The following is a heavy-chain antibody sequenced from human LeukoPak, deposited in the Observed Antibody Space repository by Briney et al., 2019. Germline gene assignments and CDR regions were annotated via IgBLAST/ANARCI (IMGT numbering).Heavy chain of an antibody. CDR2: MNTNSGGT. J-gene: IGHJ6*03. V-gene: IGHV1-2*02. CDR1: GYTFTGYY. CDR3: ARGPDIVVVPAAYYYYYMDV. D-gene: IGHD2-2*01. Sequence: ASVKVSCKASGYTFTGYYMHWVRQAPGQGVEWMGWMNTNSGGTNYAQKFQGRVTMTRDTSISTAYMELSRLRSDDTAVYYCARGPDIVVVPAAYYYYYMDVWGKGTTATVSS.